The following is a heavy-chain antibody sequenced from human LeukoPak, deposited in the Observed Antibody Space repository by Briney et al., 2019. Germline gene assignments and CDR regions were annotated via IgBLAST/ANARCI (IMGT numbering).Heavy chain of an antibody. CDR3: ASGALLSRYLEY. CDR1: GGSISSSTW. D-gene: IGHD3-3*01. V-gene: IGHV4-4*02. Sequence: SETLSLTCAVSGGSISSSTWWPWVRQPPGKGLEWIGEIFHSGSTNSNPSLKSRLTMSVDESKHEFSLKLTSVTAADTAVYYCASGALLSRYLEYWGQGTLVTVSS. J-gene: IGHJ4*02. CDR2: IFHSGST.